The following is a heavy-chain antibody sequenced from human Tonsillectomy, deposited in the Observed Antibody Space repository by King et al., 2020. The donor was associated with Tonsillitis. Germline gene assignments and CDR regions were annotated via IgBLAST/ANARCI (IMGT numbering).Heavy chain of an antibody. CDR1: GFTFCDYA. CDR2: IRGKAYGGST. V-gene: IGHV3-49*03. J-gene: IGHJ4*02. D-gene: IGHD3-3*01. CDR3: TRGSGGFDFWSGYLDYFDY. Sequence: VQLVESGGGLVQPGRSLRLSCTASGFTFCDYAMTWFRQAPGKGLQWVCFIRGKAYGGSTEYAASVKGRFTISRDDSKGTAYLQMNSLKTEDTAVYYCTRGSGGFDFWSGYLDYFDYWGQGTLVTVSS.